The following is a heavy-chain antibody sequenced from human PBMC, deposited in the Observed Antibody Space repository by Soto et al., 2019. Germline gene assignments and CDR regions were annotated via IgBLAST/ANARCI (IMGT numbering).Heavy chain of an antibody. CDR2: ISGSGDNT. D-gene: IGHD2-15*01. V-gene: IGHV3-23*01. CDR3: ASSPGMVVAAHSDY. J-gene: IGHJ4*02. CDR1: GFTLRNYA. Sequence: ESGGGLVQPGGSLRLSCAAPGFTLRNYAMSWVRQAPGKGLEWVSSISGSGDNTYHTDSVKGRFTISRDNSKNALYLQMNSLRAEDTAVYYCASSPGMVVAAHSDYWGQGTLVTVSS.